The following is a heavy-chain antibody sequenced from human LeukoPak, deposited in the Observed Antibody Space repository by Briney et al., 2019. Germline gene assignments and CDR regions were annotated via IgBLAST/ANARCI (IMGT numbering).Heavy chain of an antibody. CDR3: ARNYDSSGYTAFGY. V-gene: IGHV4-59*01. J-gene: IGHJ4*02. CDR1: GGSINSYY. D-gene: IGHD3-22*01. Sequence: SETLSLTCTVSGGSINSYYWSWIRQPPGKGLEWIGHIYSSGSTNYNPSLKSRVTISVDTSKNQFSLKLSSVTAADTAVYYCARNYDSSGYTAFGYWGWATLVTVSS. CDR2: IYSSGST.